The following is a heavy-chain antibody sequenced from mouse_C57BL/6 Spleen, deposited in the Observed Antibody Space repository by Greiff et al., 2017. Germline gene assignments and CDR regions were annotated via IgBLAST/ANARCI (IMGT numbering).Heavy chain of an antibody. J-gene: IGHJ3*01. CDR3: TTDGYYVWFAY. CDR2: IDPENGDT. V-gene: IGHV14-4*01. CDR1: GFNIKDDY. Sequence: EVQLQQSGAELVRPGASVKLSCTASGFNIKDDYMHWVKQRPEQGLEWIGWIDPENGDTEYASKFHGKATITADTSSNTAYLQLSSLTSEDTAVYYCTTDGYYVWFAYWGQGTLVTVSA. D-gene: IGHD2-3*01.